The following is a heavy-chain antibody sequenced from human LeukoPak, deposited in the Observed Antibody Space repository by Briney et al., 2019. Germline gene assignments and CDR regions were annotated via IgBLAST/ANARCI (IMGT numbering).Heavy chain of an antibody. D-gene: IGHD1-26*01. J-gene: IGHJ3*02. V-gene: IGHV1-18*01. CDR3: AILEWARGNEIPDVAFDI. Sequence: GASVKVSCKASGYTFTSYGISWVRQAPGQGLEWMGWISAYNGNTNYAQKLQGRVTMTTDTSTSTAYMELSSLRSEDTAVYYCAILEWARGNEIPDVAFDIWGQGTMVTVSS. CDR2: ISAYNGNT. CDR1: GYTFTSYG.